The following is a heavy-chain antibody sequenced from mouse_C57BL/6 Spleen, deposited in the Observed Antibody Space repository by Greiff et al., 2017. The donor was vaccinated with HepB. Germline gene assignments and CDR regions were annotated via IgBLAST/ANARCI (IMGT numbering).Heavy chain of an antibody. CDR2: IDPENGDT. CDR3: TRTPYYYAMDY. V-gene: IGHV14-4*01. CDR1: GFNIKDDY. Sequence: VQLKESGAELVRPGASVKLSCTASGFNIKDDYMHWVKPRPEQGLEWIGWIDPENGDTEYASKFQGKATITADTSSNTAYLQLSSLTSEDTAVYYCTRTPYYYAMDYWGQGTSVTVSS. J-gene: IGHJ4*01.